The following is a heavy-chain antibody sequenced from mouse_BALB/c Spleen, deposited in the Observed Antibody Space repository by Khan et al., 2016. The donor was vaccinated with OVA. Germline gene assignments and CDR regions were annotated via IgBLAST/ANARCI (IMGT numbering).Heavy chain of an antibody. CDR3: ARGVFGLQTWFAY. V-gene: IGHV1S136*01. CDR1: GYTFTSYD. D-gene: IGHD3-1*01. Sequence: VQLQQSGPELVKPGASVKMSCKASGYTFTSYDMHWVKQKPGQGLEWIGYINPYNDYTNFNEKFKGKATLTSDKSSSTAYMELSSLTSEDSAVYYCARGVFGLQTWFAYWGQGTLVTVSA. J-gene: IGHJ3*01. CDR2: INPYNDYT.